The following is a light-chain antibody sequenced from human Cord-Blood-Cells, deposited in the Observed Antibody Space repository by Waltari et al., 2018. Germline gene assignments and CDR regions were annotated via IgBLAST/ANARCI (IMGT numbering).Light chain of an antibody. Sequence: EIVLTQSPGTLSLSPGDRATLSCRASQSVSSSYLAWDQQKPGQAPRLLIYGASSRATGIPDRFSGSGSGTDFTLTISRLEPEDFAVYYCQQYGSSPRTFGQGTKVEIK. CDR3: QQYGSSPRT. CDR2: GAS. CDR1: QSVSSSY. V-gene: IGKV3-20*01. J-gene: IGKJ1*01.